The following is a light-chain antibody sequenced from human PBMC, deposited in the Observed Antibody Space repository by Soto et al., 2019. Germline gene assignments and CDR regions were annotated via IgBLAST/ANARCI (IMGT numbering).Light chain of an antibody. V-gene: IGKV3D-15*01. Sequence: EIVMTQSPSTLSVSPGERATLSCRASQSVSSNLAWYQQKPGQAPRLLIYGASSRATGIPARFSGSGSGTDFTLTISSLEPEDFAVYYCHQRQSWPRTFGQGTK. CDR3: HQRQSWPRT. CDR1: QSVSSN. CDR2: GAS. J-gene: IGKJ1*01.